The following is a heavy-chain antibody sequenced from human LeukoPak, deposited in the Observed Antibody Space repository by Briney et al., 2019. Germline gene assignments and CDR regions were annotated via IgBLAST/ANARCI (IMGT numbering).Heavy chain of an antibody. CDR3: AREGRSSSWNAFDI. CDR2: IIPIFGTA. V-gene: IGHV1-69*13. J-gene: IGHJ3*02. D-gene: IGHD6-13*01. CDR1: GGTFSSYA. Sequence: ASVKVSCKASGGTFSSYAISWVRQAPGQGLEWMGGIIPIFGTANYAQKFQGRVTITADESTSTAYMGLSSLRSEDTAVYYCAREGRSSSWNAFDIWGQGTMVTVSS.